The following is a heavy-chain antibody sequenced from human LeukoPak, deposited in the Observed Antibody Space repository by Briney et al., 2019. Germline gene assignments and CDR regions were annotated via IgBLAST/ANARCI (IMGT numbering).Heavy chain of an antibody. Sequence: GASVKVSCKAPGYTFTSYGISWVRQAPGQGLEWMGWISAYNGNTNYAQKLQGRVTMTTDTSTSTAYMELRSLRSDDTAVYYCARPLVVVAEEYYYYGMDVWGQGTTVTVSS. D-gene: IGHD2-15*01. CDR3: ARPLVVVAEEYYYYGMDV. V-gene: IGHV1-18*01. CDR2: ISAYNGNT. CDR1: GYTFTSYG. J-gene: IGHJ6*02.